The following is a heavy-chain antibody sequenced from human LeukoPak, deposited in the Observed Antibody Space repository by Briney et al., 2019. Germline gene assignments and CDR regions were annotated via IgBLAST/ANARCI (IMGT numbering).Heavy chain of an antibody. J-gene: IGHJ4*02. D-gene: IGHD2-8*02. CDR2: INSDGSDT. CDR1: GSTFSNFW. CDR3: VGGYDPHY. Sequence: PWGSLRLSCAASGSTFSNFWMHWVRQAPGKGLVWVSRINSDGSDTSYADSVKGRLTISRDNAKNTLYLQMNSLRAEDTAIYYCVGGYDPHYWGQGTLVTVSS. V-gene: IGHV3-74*01.